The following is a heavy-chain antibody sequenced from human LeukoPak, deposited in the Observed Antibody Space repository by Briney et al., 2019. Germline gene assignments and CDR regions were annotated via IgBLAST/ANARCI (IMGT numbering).Heavy chain of an antibody. J-gene: IGHJ4*02. CDR1: VYTLTRYD. V-gene: IGHV1-8*01. CDR3: ARGRNYSAYVDY. Sequence: GASVKVSCKTTVYTLTRYDLNCVRQATGQGLEWMGWMNPNSGNTGYAQKFQGRVTMTRNTSISTAYMELSSLRSEDTAVYYCARGRNYSAYVDYWGQGTLVTVSS. D-gene: IGHD4-11*01. CDR2: MNPNSGNT.